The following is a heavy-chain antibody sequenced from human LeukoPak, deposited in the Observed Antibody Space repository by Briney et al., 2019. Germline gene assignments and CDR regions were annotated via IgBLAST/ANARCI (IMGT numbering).Heavy chain of an antibody. CDR3: AREGSAGTWYFDL. CDR1: GGSFSGYY. J-gene: IGHJ2*01. Sequence: SETLSLTCAVYGGSFSGYYWSWIRQPPGKGLEWIGEINHSGSTNYNPSLKSRVTISVDTSKNQFSLKLSSVTAADTAVYYCAREGSAGTWYFDLWGRGTLVTVSS. V-gene: IGHV4-34*01. CDR2: INHSGST. D-gene: IGHD6-13*01.